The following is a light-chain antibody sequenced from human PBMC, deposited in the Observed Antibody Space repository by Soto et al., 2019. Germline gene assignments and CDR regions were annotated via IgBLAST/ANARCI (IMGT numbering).Light chain of an antibody. V-gene: IGKV3-15*01. CDR2: GAS. CDR1: QSVSSN. CDR3: QQYNNWPPRKGHYT. Sequence: EIVMTQSPATLSVSPGERATLSCRASQSVSSNLAWYQQKPGQAPRLLIYGASTRATGIPARFSGSGSGTEFTLTISSLQSEDFAVYYCQQYNNWPPRKGHYTFGQGTKLEIK. J-gene: IGKJ2*01.